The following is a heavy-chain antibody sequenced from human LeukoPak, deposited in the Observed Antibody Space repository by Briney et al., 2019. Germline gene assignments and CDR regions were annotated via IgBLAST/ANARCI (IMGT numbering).Heavy chain of an antibody. Sequence: GGSLRLSCAASGFTFSSYEMNWVRQDPGKGLEWVAFIRYDGSNKYYADSVKGRFTITSDNSKNTLYLQMNSLRAEDTAVYYCAKRDDSSGYYSGIDYWGQGTLVTVSS. V-gene: IGHV3-30*02. J-gene: IGHJ4*02. CDR2: IRYDGSNK. CDR1: GFTFSSYE. CDR3: AKRDDSSGYYSGIDY. D-gene: IGHD3-22*01.